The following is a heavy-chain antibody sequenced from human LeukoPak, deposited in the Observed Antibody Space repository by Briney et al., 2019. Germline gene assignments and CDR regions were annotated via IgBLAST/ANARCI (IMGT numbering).Heavy chain of an antibody. CDR3: TTDAGELPLFDY. CDR1: GFTFSGSA. J-gene: IGHJ4*02. CDR2: IKSKTEGGTT. V-gene: IGHV3-15*01. Sequence: GGSLRLSCAASGFTFSGSALHWVRQASGKGLEWVGRIKSKTEGGTTDYAAPVKGRFTISRDDSKNTLYLQMNSLKTEDTAVYYCTTDAGELPLFDYWGQGILVTVSS. D-gene: IGHD1-26*01.